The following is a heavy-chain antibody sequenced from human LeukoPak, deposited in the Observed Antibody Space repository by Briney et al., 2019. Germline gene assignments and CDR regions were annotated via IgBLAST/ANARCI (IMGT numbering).Heavy chain of an antibody. CDR2: ISSSSSYI. D-gene: IGHD2-2*01. V-gene: IGHV3-21*01. Sequence: GGSLRLSCAASGFTFSSYSMNWVRPAPGKGLEWVSSISSSSSYIYYADSVKGRFTISRDNAKNSLYLQMNSLRAEDTAVYYCARDPPEYQLLSGDYWGQGTLVTVSS. CDR1: GFTFSSYS. J-gene: IGHJ4*02. CDR3: ARDPPEYQLLSGDY.